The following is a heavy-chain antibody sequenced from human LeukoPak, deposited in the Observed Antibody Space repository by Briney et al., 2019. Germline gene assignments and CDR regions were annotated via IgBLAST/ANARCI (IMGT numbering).Heavy chain of an antibody. D-gene: IGHD3-10*01. CDR3: ARGVTPWGGD. CDR1: GGSISSYY. CDR2: IYTSGST. Sequence: SETLSLTCTVSGGSISSYYWSWIRQPPGKGLEWIGNIYTSGSTNYNPSLRGRVTISVDTSKNQFSLKLSSVTAADTAVYYCARGVTPWGGDWGQGTLVTVSS. V-gene: IGHV4-4*09. J-gene: IGHJ4*02.